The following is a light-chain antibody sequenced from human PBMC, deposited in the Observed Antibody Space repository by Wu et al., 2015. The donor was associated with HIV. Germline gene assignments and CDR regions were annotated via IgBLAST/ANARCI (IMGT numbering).Light chain of an antibody. V-gene: IGKV3-20*01. J-gene: IGKJ1*01. CDR3: QQFDNWPPWT. CDR1: QSVSSSY. CDR2: GAS. Sequence: ENVLTQSPGTLSVSPGERATLSCRASQSVSSSYLAWYQQKPGQAPRLLIYGASNRATGIPDRFSGSGSGTEFTLTITNMQSEDFAVYYCQQFDNWPPWTFGQGTKV.